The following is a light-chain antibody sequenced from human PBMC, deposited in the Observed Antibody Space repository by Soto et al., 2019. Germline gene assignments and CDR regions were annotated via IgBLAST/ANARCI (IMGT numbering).Light chain of an antibody. CDR1: QSVSSSY. Sequence: DIVLTQSPGTLSLSPGERATITCRASQSVSSSYLSWYQQKPGQTPSHLIYGAASSVAGSPDRFSGSGSGTDVSLTISRREPEDVAVYYCQQYGSSRLTFGGGTKVDI. CDR3: QQYGSSRLT. J-gene: IGKJ4*01. V-gene: IGKV3-20*01. CDR2: GAA.